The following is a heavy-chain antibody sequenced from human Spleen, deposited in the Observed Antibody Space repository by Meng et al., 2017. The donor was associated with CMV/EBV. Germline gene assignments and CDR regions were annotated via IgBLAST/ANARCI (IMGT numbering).Heavy chain of an antibody. Sequence: ASVKVSCKTSGYIFSGYYIQWVRQAPGQGLEWVGWINPNSGGTNYAQKFQGRVTMTRNTSISTAYMELSSLRSEDTAVYYCARGYSSSWHNDYWGQGTLVTDSS. J-gene: IGHJ4*02. CDR2: INPNSGGT. D-gene: IGHD6-13*01. CDR1: GYIFSGYY. CDR3: ARGYSSSWHNDY. V-gene: IGHV1-2*02.